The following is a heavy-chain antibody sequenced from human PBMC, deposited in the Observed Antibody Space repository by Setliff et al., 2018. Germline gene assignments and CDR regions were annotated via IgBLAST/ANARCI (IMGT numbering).Heavy chain of an antibody. D-gene: IGHD3-22*01. V-gene: IGHV1-69*13. CDR1: GGTFGSSA. Sequence: SVKVSCKASGGTFGSSALSWVRQAPGQGLEWMGGIIPMFDTGIYAEKFQGRVTLSADESTSTVYMELTRLRPEDTAIYYCARDKADYYDRSGYSGASDVWGQGTMFTVSS. J-gene: IGHJ3*01. CDR2: IIPMFDTG. CDR3: ARDKADYYDRSGYSGASDV.